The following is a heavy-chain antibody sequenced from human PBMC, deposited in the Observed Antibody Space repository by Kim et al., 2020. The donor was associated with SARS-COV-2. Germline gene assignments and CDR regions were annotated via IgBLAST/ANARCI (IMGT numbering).Heavy chain of an antibody. D-gene: IGHD6-13*01. Sequence: WYDNYALSVKSRISINPDTSKNHFSLQLNSVTPEDTAIYYCARMTAAGLHWGQGTLVTVSS. CDR3: ARMTAAGLH. V-gene: IGHV6-1*01. J-gene: IGHJ4*02. CDR2: WYD.